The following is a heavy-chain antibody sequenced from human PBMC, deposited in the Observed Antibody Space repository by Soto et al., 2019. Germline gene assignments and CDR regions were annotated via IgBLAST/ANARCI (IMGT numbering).Heavy chain of an antibody. D-gene: IGHD5-12*01. V-gene: IGHV4-59*08. CDR3: VRHAQWIIRAY. J-gene: IGHJ4*02. CDR1: GGSVNNYY. Sequence: PSETLSLTCTVSGGSVNNYYWSWIRQPPGKGLEWIGSIFYSGNTNYNPSLKSRLTLFVDTSKNQFSLKLSSVTAADTAVYYCVRHAQWIIRAYWGQGALVTVSS. CDR2: IFYSGNT.